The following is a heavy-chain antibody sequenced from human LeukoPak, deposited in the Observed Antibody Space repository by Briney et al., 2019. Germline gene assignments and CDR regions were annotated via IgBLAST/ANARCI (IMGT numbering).Heavy chain of an antibody. CDR1: GGSISSYY. Sequence: SETLSLTCTVSGGSISSYYWSWIRQPPGKGLEWIGYIHYSGSTNYNPSLKSRVTTSVDTSKNQFSLKLSSVTAADTAVYYCAGLLDPLGYCSGGSCYLDNWGQGTLVTVSS. V-gene: IGHV4-59*08. D-gene: IGHD2-15*01. J-gene: IGHJ4*02. CDR2: IHYSGST. CDR3: AGLLDPLGYCSGGSCYLDN.